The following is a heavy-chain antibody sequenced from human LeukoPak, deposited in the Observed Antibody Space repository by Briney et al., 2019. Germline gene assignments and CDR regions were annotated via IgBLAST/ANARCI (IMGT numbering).Heavy chain of an antibody. CDR2: IIPIFGTA. V-gene: IGHV1-69*05. J-gene: IGHJ5*02. CDR1: GGTFSSYA. D-gene: IGHD2-2*02. CDR3: ARGDIVVLPAGIPHNWFDP. Sequence: GASVKVSCKASGGTFSSYAISWVRQAPGQGLEWMGGIIPIFGTANYAQKFQGRVTITTDESTSTAYKELSSLRSEDTAVYYCARGDIVVLPAGIPHNWFDPWGQGTLVTVSS.